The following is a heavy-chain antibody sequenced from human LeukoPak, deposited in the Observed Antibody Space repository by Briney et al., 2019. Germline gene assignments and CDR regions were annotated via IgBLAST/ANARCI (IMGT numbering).Heavy chain of an antibody. CDR3: ARGTRYYRASPYYHYYYMDV. V-gene: IGHV4-34*01. CDR1: GGSFSGYY. CDR2: INHSGST. J-gene: IGHJ6*03. D-gene: IGHD1-26*01. Sequence: PSETLSLTCAVYGGSFSGYYWSWIRQPPGKGLEWIGEINHSGSTNYNPFLKSRVTISVDTSKNQFSLILNSVTAADTAVYYCARGTRYYRASPYYHYYYMDVWGKGTTVTVSS.